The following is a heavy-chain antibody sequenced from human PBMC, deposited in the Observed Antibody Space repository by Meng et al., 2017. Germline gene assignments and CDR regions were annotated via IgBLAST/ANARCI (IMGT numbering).Heavy chain of an antibody. D-gene: IGHD5-24*01. CDR1: GFTFDDYG. CDR2: INWNGGST. V-gene: IGHV3-20*04. J-gene: IGHJ3*01. CDR3: AKERWQQFRYAFDV. Sequence: GESLKISCAASGFTFDDYGMSWVRQAPGKGLEWVSGINWNGGSTGYADSVKGRFTISRDNSKNTVSLQMNSLGAEDTAMYYCAKERWQQFRYAFDVWGHGTMVTVSS.